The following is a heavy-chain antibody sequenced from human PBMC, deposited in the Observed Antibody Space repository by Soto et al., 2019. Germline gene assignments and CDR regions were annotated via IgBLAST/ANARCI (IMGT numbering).Heavy chain of an antibody. V-gene: IGHV3-30*18. CDR2: ISYDGSNK. CDR1: GFTFSSYG. J-gene: IGHJ3*02. D-gene: IGHD3-22*01. CDR3: AKDLTGYYDSSGYSAAAFDI. Sequence: GGSLRLSCAASGFTFSSYGMHWVRQAPGKGLEWVAVISYDGSNKYYADSVKGRFTISRDNSKNTLYLQMNSLRAEDTAVYCCAKDLTGYYDSSGYSAAAFDIWGQGTMVTVSS.